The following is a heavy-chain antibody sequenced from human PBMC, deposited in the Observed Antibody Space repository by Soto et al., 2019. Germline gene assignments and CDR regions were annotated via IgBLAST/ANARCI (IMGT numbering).Heavy chain of an antibody. Sequence: SVKVSCKASGGTFSSYAISWVRQAPGQGLEWMGGIIPIFGTANYAQKFQGRVTITADEPTSTAYMELSSLRSEDTAVYYCATRGVIPYYYYGMDVWGQGTTVTVSS. CDR3: ATRGVIPYYYYGMDV. J-gene: IGHJ6*02. V-gene: IGHV1-69*13. CDR2: IIPIFGTA. CDR1: GGTFSSYA. D-gene: IGHD3-10*01.